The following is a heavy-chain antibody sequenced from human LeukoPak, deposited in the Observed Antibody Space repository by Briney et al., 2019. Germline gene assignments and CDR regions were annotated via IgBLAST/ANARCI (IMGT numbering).Heavy chain of an antibody. CDR3: ARGGDCGGDCYLDY. V-gene: IGHV4-31*03. CDR1: GGSISSGGYY. J-gene: IGHJ4*02. D-gene: IGHD2-21*02. CDR2: IYYSGST. Sequence: SETLSLTCTVSGGSISSGGYYWSWIRQHPGKGLEWIGYIYYSGSTYYNPSLKSRVTISVDTSKNQFSLKLSSVTAADTAVYYCARGGDCGGDCYLDYWGQGTLVTVSS.